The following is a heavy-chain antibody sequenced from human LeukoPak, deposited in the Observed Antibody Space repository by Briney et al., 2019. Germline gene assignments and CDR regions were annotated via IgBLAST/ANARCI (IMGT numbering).Heavy chain of an antibody. Sequence: GGSLRLSCAASGFTFSSYSMNWVRQAPGKGLEWVSYISSSSSTIYYADSVKGRFSISRDNANNSLFLQMNTLRGDDTALYYCARVGLLVNGAFDIWGQGAMVTVAS. CDR2: ISSSSSTI. J-gene: IGHJ3*02. V-gene: IGHV3-48*04. D-gene: IGHD2-8*01. CDR1: GFTFSSYS. CDR3: ARVGLLVNGAFDI.